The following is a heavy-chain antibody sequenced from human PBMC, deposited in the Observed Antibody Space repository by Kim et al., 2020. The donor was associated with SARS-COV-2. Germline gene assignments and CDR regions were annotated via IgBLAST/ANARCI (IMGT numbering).Heavy chain of an antibody. CDR2: ISGDGGST. CDR3: AKDLEQQLVFFRQVPPGLLYYMDV. V-gene: IGHV3-43*02. CDR1: GFTFDDYA. D-gene: IGHD6-13*01. Sequence: GGSLRLSCAASGFTFDDYAMHWVRQAPGKGLEWVSLISGDGGSTYYADSVKGRFTISRDNSKNSLYLQMNSLRTEDTALYYCAKDLEQQLVFFRQVPPGLLYYMDVWGKGTTVTVSS. J-gene: IGHJ6*03.